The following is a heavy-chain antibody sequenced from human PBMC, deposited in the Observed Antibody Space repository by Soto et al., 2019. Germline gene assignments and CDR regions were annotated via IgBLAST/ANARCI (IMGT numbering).Heavy chain of an antibody. CDR2: IWYDGVNK. V-gene: IGHV3-33*08. CDR3: VRGGLEPFDY. Sequence: PGGSLRLSCAASGFSFRSYAMHWVRQAPGKGLEWVAVIWYDGVNKYYADSVKGRFTISRDNSNNTLYVQMNSLKAEDTAVYYCVRGGLEPFDYWGQGALVTVSS. D-gene: IGHD1-1*01. CDR1: GFSFRSYA. J-gene: IGHJ4*02.